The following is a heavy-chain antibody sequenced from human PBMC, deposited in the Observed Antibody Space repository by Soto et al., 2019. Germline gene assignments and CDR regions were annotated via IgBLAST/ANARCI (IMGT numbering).Heavy chain of an antibody. CDR3: ARVSKVSAFDI. V-gene: IGHV3-66*01. CDR1: GFTVSSNY. Sequence: EVQLVESGGSLVQPGGSLRLSCPASGFTVSSNYMSWVRQAPGKGLEWVSVIYSGGSTYYADSVKGRFTISRDNSKNTLYLQMNSLRAEDTAVYYCARVSKVSAFDIWGQGTMVTVSS. CDR2: IYSGGST. J-gene: IGHJ3*02. D-gene: IGHD2-2*01.